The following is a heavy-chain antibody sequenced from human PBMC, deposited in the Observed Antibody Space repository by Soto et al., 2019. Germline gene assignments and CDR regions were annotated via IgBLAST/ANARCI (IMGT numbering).Heavy chain of an antibody. CDR2: IYYSGST. Sequence: QVQLQESGPGLVKPSETLSLTCTVSGGSISSYYWSWIRQPPGKGLEWIGYIYYSGSTNYNPSLKSRVTISVDTSKNQFSLKLSSVTAADTAVYYCARPIAARRAGWFDPWGQGTLVTVSS. CDR1: GGSISSYY. D-gene: IGHD6-6*01. V-gene: IGHV4-59*08. J-gene: IGHJ5*02. CDR3: ARPIAARRAGWFDP.